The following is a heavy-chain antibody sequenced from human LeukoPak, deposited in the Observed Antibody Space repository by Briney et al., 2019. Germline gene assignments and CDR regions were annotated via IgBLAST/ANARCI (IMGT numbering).Heavy chain of an antibody. CDR3: ARGSIAAGWYYFDY. CDR1: GGPTSISNG. J-gene: IGHJ4*02. D-gene: IGHD6-13*01. V-gene: IGHV4-4*02. CDR2: IYHSGST. Sequence: SGTLSLPCAFSGGPTSISNGWSWAGHPPGKGLDGMGEIYHSGSTNYNPSLKSRVTISVDKSKNQFSLKLSSVTAADTAVYYCARGSIAAGWYYFDYWGQGTLVTVSS.